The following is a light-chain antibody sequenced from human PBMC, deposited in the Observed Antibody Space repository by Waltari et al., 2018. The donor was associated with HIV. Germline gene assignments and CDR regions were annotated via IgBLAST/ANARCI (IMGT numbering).Light chain of an antibody. CDR3: QQRTNWPPIT. V-gene: IGKV3-11*01. CDR2: EAS. CDR1: QSISSN. Sequence: EIVLTQSPATLSLSPPERATLSCRASQSISSNLGWYQQKPGQAPRLLIYEASNRALGIPARFSGSGSGTDFTLTISSLEPEDFAVYYCQQRTNWPPITFGPGTKVDIK. J-gene: IGKJ3*01.